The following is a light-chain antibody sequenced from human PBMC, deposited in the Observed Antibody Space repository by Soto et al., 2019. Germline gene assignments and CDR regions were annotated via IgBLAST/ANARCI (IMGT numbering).Light chain of an antibody. CDR3: QQYGSSPYT. Sequence: EIVLTQSPGTLSLSPGERATLSCRASQSVSSSYLAWYQQKPGQAPRLLIYGASSRATSIPDRFSGSGSGTDFTLTIGRLEPEDLAVYYCQQYGSSPYTFGQGTKLEIK. J-gene: IGKJ2*01. CDR2: GAS. V-gene: IGKV3-20*01. CDR1: QSVSSSY.